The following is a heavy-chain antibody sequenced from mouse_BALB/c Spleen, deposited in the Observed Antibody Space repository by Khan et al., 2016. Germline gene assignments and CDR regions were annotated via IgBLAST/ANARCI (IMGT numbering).Heavy chain of an antibody. CDR2: IYPGDGDT. J-gene: IGHJ2*01. CDR3: ARRFGTTVSFDY. V-gene: IGHV1-87*01. D-gene: IGHD1-1*01. CDR1: GYTFTSYW. Sequence: QVQLQQSGAELARPGASVKLSCKASGYTFTSYWMQWVKQRPGQGLEWIGAIYPGDGDTRYTQKFKGKATLTADKSSSTAYMQLSSLASEDSEVYYCARRFGTTVSFDYWGQGTTLTVSS.